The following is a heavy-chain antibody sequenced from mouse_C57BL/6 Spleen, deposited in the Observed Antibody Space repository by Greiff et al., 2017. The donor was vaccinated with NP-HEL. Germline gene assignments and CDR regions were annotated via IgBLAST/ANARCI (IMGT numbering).Heavy chain of an antibody. Sequence: QVQLQQSGAELVRPGASVTLSCKASGYTFTDYEMHWVKQTPVHGLEWIGAIDPETGGTAYNQKFKGKAILTADKSSSPAYMELRSLTSEDSAVYYCTRFTPVVAPFDYWGQGTTLTVSS. CDR3: TRFTPVVAPFDY. D-gene: IGHD1-1*01. J-gene: IGHJ2*01. CDR1: GYTFTDYE. CDR2: IDPETGGT. V-gene: IGHV1-15*01.